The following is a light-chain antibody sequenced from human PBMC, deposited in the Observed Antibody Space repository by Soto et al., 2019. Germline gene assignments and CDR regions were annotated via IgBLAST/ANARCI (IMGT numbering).Light chain of an antibody. CDR1: SSNIGAGYD. CDR3: QSYDSSLSGHVV. Sequence: QSVLTQPPSVSGAPGQRVTISCTGSSSNIGAGYDVHWYQHLPGTAPKLPIYGNSNRPSGVPDRFSGSKSGTSASLAITGLQAEDEADYYCQSYDSSLSGHVVFGGGTKLTVL. CDR2: GNS. V-gene: IGLV1-40*01. J-gene: IGLJ2*01.